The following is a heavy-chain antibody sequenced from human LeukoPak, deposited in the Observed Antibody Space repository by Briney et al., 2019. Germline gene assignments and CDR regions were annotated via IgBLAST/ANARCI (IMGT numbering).Heavy chain of an antibody. CDR1: GFTFSSYW. V-gene: IGHV3-7*01. D-gene: IGHD3-16*02. J-gene: IGHJ4*02. CDR2: IKQDGSEK. CDR3: ARVNGDYVWGSYRYTHFDY. Sequence: GGSLRLSCAASGFTFSSYWMSWVRQAPGKGLEWVANIKQDGSEKYYVDSVKGRFTISRDNAKNSLYLQMNSLRAEDTAVYYCARVNGDYVWGSYRYTHFDYWGQGTLVTVSP.